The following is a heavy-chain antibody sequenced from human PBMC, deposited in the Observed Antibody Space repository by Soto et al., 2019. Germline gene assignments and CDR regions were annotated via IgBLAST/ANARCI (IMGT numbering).Heavy chain of an antibody. J-gene: IGHJ4*02. D-gene: IGHD2-21*01. V-gene: IGHV4-4*02. CDR3: VRHDGWSFDF. CDR2: TSSRRYT. CDR1: GDSLTRTNW. Sequence: QAQQHESGPGLVRPSGTLSLTCAVSGDSLTRTNWWSWVRQPPGKGLEWLGETSSRRYTKYSPSXXXXXXXXXXXXXXXXXXXXXXXXXXXXAXYYCVRHDGWSFDFRGQGTLVTVSS.